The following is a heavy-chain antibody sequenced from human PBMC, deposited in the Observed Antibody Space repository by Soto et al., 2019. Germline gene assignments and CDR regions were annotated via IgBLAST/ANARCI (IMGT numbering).Heavy chain of an antibody. D-gene: IGHD4-4*01. V-gene: IGHV1-24*01. CDR2: FDPEDGDT. Sequence: ASVKVSCKVSGYTLTELSMHWVRLAPGKGHEWMGGFDPEDGDTIYAQKFQGRVTMTEDTSTDTAYMKLSSVTAADTAVYYCPRDGDGRMTTNPYYYNGMDVWGPGVTVTVSS. CDR3: PRDGDGRMTTNPYYYNGMDV. CDR1: GYTLTELS. J-gene: IGHJ6*02.